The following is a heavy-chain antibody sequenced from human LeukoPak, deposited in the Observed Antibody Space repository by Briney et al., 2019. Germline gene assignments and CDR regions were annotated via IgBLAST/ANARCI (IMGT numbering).Heavy chain of an antibody. V-gene: IGHV4-59*01. CDR1: GVSISSYY. CDR3: ARDQIAAAGSWFDP. D-gene: IGHD6-13*01. Sequence: SETLSLTCTVSGVSISSYYWSWIRQPPGKGLEWIGYIYYSGSTNYNPSLKSRVTISVDTSKNQFSLKLSSVTAADAAVYYCARDQIAAAGSWFDPWGQGTLVTVSS. CDR2: IYYSGST. J-gene: IGHJ5*02.